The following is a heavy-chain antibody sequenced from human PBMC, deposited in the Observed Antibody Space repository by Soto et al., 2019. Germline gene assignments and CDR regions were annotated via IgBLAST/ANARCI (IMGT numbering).Heavy chain of an antibody. V-gene: IGHV1-18*01. CDR1: GYTFFTYD. D-gene: IGHD5-12*01. Sequence: ASVKVSCKASGYTFFTYDFSWLRQAPGQGLEWMGWISTYSGDTNYAQKFQGRVTMTTDTSTTTAYLELRSQRSDDTAVYYCARHHGPTTSENWFDPWGQGTLVTVSS. CDR3: ARHHGPTTSENWFDP. CDR2: ISTYSGDT. J-gene: IGHJ5*02.